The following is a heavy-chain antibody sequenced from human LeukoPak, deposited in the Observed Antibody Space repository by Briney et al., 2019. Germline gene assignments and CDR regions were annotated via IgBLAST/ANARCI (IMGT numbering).Heavy chain of an antibody. CDR1: GYTFLSYG. CDR2: NSAYNGNT. CDR3: ARVNPPYYYDSNPLDY. V-gene: IGHV1-18*01. J-gene: IGHJ4*02. Sequence: PGASVKVSCKASGYTFLSYGFSWVRQAPGQGLEWMGRNSAYNGNTYYAQNLQGRVTMTTDTSTSTAYMELRSLRSDDTAVYYCARVNPPYYYDSNPLDYWGQGTLVTVSS. D-gene: IGHD3-22*01.